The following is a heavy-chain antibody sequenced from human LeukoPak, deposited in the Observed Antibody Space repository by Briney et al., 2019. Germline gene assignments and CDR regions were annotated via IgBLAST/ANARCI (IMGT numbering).Heavy chain of an antibody. D-gene: IGHD1-26*01. J-gene: IGHJ4*02. V-gene: IGHV3-30*02. Sequence: GGSLRLSCAASGFAFSSYGMHWVRQAPGKGLEWVAFIRYDGSNKYYADSVKGRFTISRDNAKNSLHLQMNSLKAEDTAVYYCASEYGGSYKGDYWGQGTLVTVSS. CDR2: IRYDGSNK. CDR3: ASEYGGSYKGDY. CDR1: GFAFSSYG.